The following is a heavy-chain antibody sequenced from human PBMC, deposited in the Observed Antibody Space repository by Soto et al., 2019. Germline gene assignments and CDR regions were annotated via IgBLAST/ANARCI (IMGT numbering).Heavy chain of an antibody. Sequence: QVQLVQSGAEVKKPGASVKVSCKASGYTFTSYGIIWVRQAPGQGLEWMGWISAYNGNTNYAQKLQGRVTMTTDTATSTAYMERRSLRSDDTAAYYCARPAGTAARGWYNWYFDLWGRGTLVTVSS. CDR2: ISAYNGNT. J-gene: IGHJ2*01. CDR1: GYTFTSYG. CDR3: ARPAGTAARGWYNWYFDL. D-gene: IGHD6-19*01. V-gene: IGHV1-18*01.